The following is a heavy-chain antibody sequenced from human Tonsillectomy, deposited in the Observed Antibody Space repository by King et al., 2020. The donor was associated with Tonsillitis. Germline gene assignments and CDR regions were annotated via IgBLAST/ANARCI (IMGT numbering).Heavy chain of an antibody. Sequence: VQLQESGPGLVKPSETLSLTCTVSGGSISSYYWSWIRQPPGKGLEWIGYIYYSGSTNYNPSLKSRVSISVDTSKNQFSLKLSSVTAADTAVYYCARARTGDDYFNYWGQGTLVTVSS. CDR1: GGSISSYY. J-gene: IGHJ4*02. V-gene: IGHV4-59*01. D-gene: IGHD7-27*01. CDR2: IYYSGST. CDR3: ARARTGDDYFNY.